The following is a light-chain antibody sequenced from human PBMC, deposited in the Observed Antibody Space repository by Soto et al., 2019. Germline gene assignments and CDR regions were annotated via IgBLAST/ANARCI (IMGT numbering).Light chain of an antibody. V-gene: IGKV1-39*01. Sequence: DIQMTQSPSSLSASVGDRITITCRASQSISTFLNWYQQRPGKGPELLMYAASSLQSGVPSRFSGSGSGTDFTLTISSLRPEDFATYYCQQSSSIPWTFGQGTKVEIK. CDR3: QQSSSIPWT. CDR1: QSISTF. J-gene: IGKJ1*01. CDR2: AAS.